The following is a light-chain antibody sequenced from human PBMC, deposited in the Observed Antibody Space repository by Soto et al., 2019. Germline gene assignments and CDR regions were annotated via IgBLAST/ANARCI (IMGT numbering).Light chain of an antibody. CDR1: QSISSW. J-gene: IGKJ1*01. V-gene: IGKV1-5*01. CDR2: DAS. Sequence: DIQMTQSPSTLSASVGDRVTITCRASQSISSWLAWYQQKPGKAPKLLIYDASSLESGVPSRFSGSGSGTEFPLTISRLQPDDFATYYCQQYNSYLTFGQGTKVEIK. CDR3: QQYNSYLT.